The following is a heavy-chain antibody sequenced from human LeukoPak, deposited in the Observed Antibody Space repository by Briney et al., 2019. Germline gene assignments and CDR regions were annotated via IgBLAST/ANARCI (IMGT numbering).Heavy chain of an antibody. CDR2: IDYRGNT. CDR1: GGSISDTSDY. CDR3: ARDSYSGTYQDAFDI. Sequence: SETPSLICTLSGGSISDTSDYWGWIRQAPGEGLEWIGSIDYRGNTSYNPAVKSRVTISVDTSKNQFSLKLGSVTAADTPVYYCARDSYSGTYQDAFDIWGQGTMVTVSS. D-gene: IGHD1-26*01. V-gene: IGHV4-39*07. J-gene: IGHJ3*02.